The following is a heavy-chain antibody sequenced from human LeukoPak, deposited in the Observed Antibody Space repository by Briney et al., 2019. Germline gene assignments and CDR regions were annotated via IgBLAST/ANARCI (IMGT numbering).Heavy chain of an antibody. CDR1: GGSINNYY. CDR3: TREGYDGSGYYLDY. D-gene: IGHD3-22*01. Sequence: SETLSLTCAVSGGSINNYYWGWIRQPPGKGLEWLGYIHSSGSTNYNPSLKSRVTILVDTSKNQFSLKLTPVTAADTAVYYCTREGYDGSGYYLDYWSQGILVTVSS. J-gene: IGHJ4*02. V-gene: IGHV4-59*01. CDR2: IHSSGST.